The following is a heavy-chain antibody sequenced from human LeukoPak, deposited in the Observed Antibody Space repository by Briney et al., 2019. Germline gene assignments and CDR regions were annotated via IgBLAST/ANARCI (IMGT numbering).Heavy chain of an antibody. CDR3: ARDSYNSGLDV. Sequence: SETLSLTCTVSGYSISSGYYWGWIRQPPGKGLEWIGSIYHSGSTYYNPSLKSRVAISVDTSKNQFSLKLSSVTAADTAVYYCARDSYNSGLDVWGKGTTVTVSS. J-gene: IGHJ6*04. CDR1: GYSISSGYY. D-gene: IGHD6-19*01. V-gene: IGHV4-38-2*02. CDR2: IYHSGST.